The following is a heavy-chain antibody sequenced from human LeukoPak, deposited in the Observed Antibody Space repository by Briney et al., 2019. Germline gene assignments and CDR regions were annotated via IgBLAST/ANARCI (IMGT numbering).Heavy chain of an antibody. CDR2: VHLDGKT. Sequence: KPSETLSLTCDVSGGSVTSTNWWTWVRQPPGKGLEWIGEVHLDGKTNYNPSLKSRLIMSVDLPENHISLKLTSVTAADTAVCYCTREGGFYRPLDYSGQGTLVTVSS. CDR3: TREGGFYRPLDY. J-gene: IGHJ4*02. V-gene: IGHV4-4*02. D-gene: IGHD3-3*01. CDR1: GGSVTSTNW.